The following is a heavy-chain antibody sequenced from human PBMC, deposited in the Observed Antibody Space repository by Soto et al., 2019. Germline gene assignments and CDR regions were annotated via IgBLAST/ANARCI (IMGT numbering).Heavy chain of an antibody. CDR2: IYHVGNT. CDR3: AGSDYYHNSGMAV. J-gene: IGHJ6*02. D-gene: IGHD3-22*01. Sequence: SGTLSLTCTVSGGSVTNDNYYWAWIRQPPGKGLEWIGSIYHVGNTYYTSSLKSRVTISVDTSKNLFSLSLTSVTAADTAVYYFAGSDYYHNSGMAVWAQRTTVPVSS. CDR1: GGSVTNDNYY. V-gene: IGHV4-39*01.